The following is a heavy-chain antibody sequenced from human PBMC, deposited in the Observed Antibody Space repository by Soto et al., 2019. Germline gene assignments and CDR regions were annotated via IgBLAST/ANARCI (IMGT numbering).Heavy chain of an antibody. V-gene: IGHV3-11*06. CDR3: ARDLSITGTTLAFDY. Sequence: QVQLVESGGGLVKPGGSLRLSCAASGFTFSDYYMSWIGQAPGKGLEWVSYISSSSSYTNYADSVKGRFTISRDNAKNSLYLQMNSLRVEDTAVYYCARDLSITGTTLAFDYWGQGTLVTVSS. D-gene: IGHD1-7*01. CDR1: GFTFSDYY. CDR2: ISSSSSYT. J-gene: IGHJ4*02.